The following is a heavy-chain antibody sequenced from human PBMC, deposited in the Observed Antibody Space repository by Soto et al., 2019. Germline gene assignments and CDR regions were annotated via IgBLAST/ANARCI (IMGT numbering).Heavy chain of an antibody. Sequence: PGGSLRLSCASSGFTFTGYAMSWVREAPGQGLEWVSSINGDGGITYYADSVKGRFTISRDNSKDTLFLQMNSLRAEDTALYYGARDTGSLREFDYWGQGTLVAVSS. CDR1: GFTFTGYA. D-gene: IGHD1-26*01. V-gene: IGHV3-23*01. J-gene: IGHJ4*02. CDR2: INGDGGIT. CDR3: ARDTGSLREFDY.